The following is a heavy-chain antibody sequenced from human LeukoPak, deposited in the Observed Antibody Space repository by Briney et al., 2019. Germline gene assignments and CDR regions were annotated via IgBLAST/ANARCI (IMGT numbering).Heavy chain of an antibody. J-gene: IGHJ6*02. Sequence: SETLSLTCTVSGGSINSYYWTWIRQPPGKGLGWIANVYNSGSTNYNPSLKSRVTISVDMFKNQFSLKLTSVTAADTAVYYCARLRSGMDVWGQGTTVTVSS. CDR2: VYNSGST. CDR1: GGSINSYY. CDR3: ARLRSGMDV. V-gene: IGHV4-59*01.